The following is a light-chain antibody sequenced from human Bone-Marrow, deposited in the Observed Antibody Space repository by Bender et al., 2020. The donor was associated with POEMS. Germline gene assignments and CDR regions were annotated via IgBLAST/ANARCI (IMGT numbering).Light chain of an antibody. CDR3: SSFGGTNNYVI. CDR1: SSDVGGYTY. CDR2: EVN. Sequence: QSALTQPASVSGSPGQSITISCTGTSSDVGGYTYVSWYQQHPGKAPKLLIFEVNKRPSGVPDRFSGSKSGNTASLTVSGLQAEDEANYYCSSFGGTNNYVIFGGRTKLTVL. V-gene: IGLV2-8*01. J-gene: IGLJ2*01.